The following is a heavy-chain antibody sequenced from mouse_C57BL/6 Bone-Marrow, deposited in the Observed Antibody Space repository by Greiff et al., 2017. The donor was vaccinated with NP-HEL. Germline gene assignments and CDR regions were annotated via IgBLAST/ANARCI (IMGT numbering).Heavy chain of an antibody. Sequence: QVQLQQPGAELVKPGASVKLSCKASGYTFTSYWMHWVKQRPGQGLEWIGMIHPNSGSTNYNEKFKSKATLTVDTPSSTAYMQLSSLTSEDSAVYDCARGCPIYYYGSTYAMDYWGQGTSVTVSS. CDR2: IHPNSGST. CDR3: ARGCPIYYYGSTYAMDY. D-gene: IGHD1-1*01. V-gene: IGHV1-64*01. CDR1: GYTFTSYW. J-gene: IGHJ4*01.